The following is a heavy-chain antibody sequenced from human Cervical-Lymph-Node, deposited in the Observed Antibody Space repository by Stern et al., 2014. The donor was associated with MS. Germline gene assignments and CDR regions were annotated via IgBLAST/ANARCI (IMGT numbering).Heavy chain of an antibody. CDR1: GYTFGYG. J-gene: IGHJ3*02. D-gene: IGHD5-18*01. CDR3: AHGGYNYGYWAFDI. V-gene: IGHV1-18*01. Sequence: QVQLVQSGAEVKKPGASVKVSCKASGYTFGYGISWMRKAPGQGLEWMGWISAYNGDTNYAQNLQGRVTMTTDTSTSTAYMELRSLRSDDTAVYYCAHGGYNYGYWAFDIWGQGTMVTVSS. CDR2: ISAYNGDT.